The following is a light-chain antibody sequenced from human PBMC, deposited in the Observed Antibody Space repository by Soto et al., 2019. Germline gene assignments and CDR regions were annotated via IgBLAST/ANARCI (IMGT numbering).Light chain of an antibody. CDR2: AAS. Sequence: DIVLTQSPGTLSLSPGERATLSCRASQSVSSSNLAWYQQKPAQAPRLLIYAASRRAPGIPERFSGSGSGTDFTLTISRLEPEDFALYYCQQYLTSPKTFGLGTKVEIK. V-gene: IGKV3-20*01. CDR1: QSVSSSN. J-gene: IGKJ1*01. CDR3: QQYLTSPKT.